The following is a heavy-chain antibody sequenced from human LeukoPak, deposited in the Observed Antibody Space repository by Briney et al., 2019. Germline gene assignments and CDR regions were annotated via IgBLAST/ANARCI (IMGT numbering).Heavy chain of an antibody. D-gene: IGHD7-27*01. V-gene: IGHV5-51*01. CDR1: GYSFTSYW. CDR2: IYPVDSDT. Sequence: GEALKISCKGSGYSFTSYWIGWVRQMPGKGLEWMGIIYPVDSDTRYSPSFQGQVTISADKSISTAYLQWSSLKASDTAMYYCARPGQLGEYTPYYFDYWGQGTLVTVSS. J-gene: IGHJ4*02. CDR3: ARPGQLGEYTPYYFDY.